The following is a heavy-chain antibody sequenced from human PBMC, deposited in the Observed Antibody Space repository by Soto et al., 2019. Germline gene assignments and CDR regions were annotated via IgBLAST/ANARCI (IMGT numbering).Heavy chain of an antibody. CDR2: IYWDDDK. D-gene: IGHD3-10*01. J-gene: IGHJ4*02. CDR1: GFSLSTRGVG. CDR3: VRLLWFGELS. V-gene: IGHV2-5*02. Sequence: QITLKESGPTLVKPTQALTLTCTFSGFSLSTRGVGVGWIRQPPGKALEWLALIYWDDDKRYSPSLKSRLTSSKDTSKNQVVLTMTNMDPVDTATYYCVRLLWFGELSWGQGTLVTVSS.